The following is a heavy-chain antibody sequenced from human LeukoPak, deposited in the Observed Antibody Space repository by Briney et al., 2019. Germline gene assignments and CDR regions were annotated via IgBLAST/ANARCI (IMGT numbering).Heavy chain of an antibody. V-gene: IGHV4-59*12. Sequence: PSETLSLTCTVSGGSISSYYWSWIRQPPGKGLEWIGYIYYSGSTNYNPSLKSRVTISVDTSKNQFSLKLSSVTAADTAVYYCAREDCSGGSCYIADPWGQGTLVTVSS. J-gene: IGHJ5*02. D-gene: IGHD2-15*01. CDR3: AREDCSGGSCYIADP. CDR2: IYYSGST. CDR1: GGSISSYY.